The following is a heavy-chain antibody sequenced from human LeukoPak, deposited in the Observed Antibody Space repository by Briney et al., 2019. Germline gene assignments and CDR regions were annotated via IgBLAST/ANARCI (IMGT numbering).Heavy chain of an antibody. CDR3: AKGIFCGSTDFSPGPYRYFDL. V-gene: IGHV3-23*01. Sequence: GGSLRLSCAASGFTFSTYAMSWVRQAPGKGLEWVSAISPSGGSAYYADSVKGRFIISRDNSNNTTYLHMNSLRSEDTPLYYCAKGIFCGSTDFSPGPYRYFDLWGRGTLVTLSS. CDR1: GFTFSTYA. D-gene: IGHD2-2*01. J-gene: IGHJ2*01. CDR2: ISPSGGSA.